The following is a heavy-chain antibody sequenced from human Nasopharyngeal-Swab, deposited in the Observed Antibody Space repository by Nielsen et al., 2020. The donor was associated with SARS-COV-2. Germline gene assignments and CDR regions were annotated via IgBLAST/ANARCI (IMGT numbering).Heavy chain of an antibody. CDR1: GYTFSSYW. CDR3: ARGGQQQLDYYYYGMDV. CDR2: INIDGSVT. Sequence: GESLKISCTASGYTFSSYWMHWVRQVPGKGLVWVSRINIDGSVTDYADSVKGRFTISRDNAKNSLYLQMNSLRAEDTAVYYCARGGQQQLDYYYYGMDVWGQGTTVTVSS. D-gene: IGHD6-13*01. J-gene: IGHJ6*02. V-gene: IGHV3-74*01.